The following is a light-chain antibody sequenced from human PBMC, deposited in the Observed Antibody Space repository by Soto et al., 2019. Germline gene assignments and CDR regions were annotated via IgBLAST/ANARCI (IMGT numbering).Light chain of an antibody. CDR1: QSIYKW. V-gene: IGKV1-5*03. CDR3: QHYDTYPWT. CDR2: EAS. Sequence: DIQMTQSPSTLSASVGDRVTITCRASQSIYKWLAWYQQKSGKAPNLLIYEASTLESGVPSRFSGSGSGTEFTFTISSLQPDDFATYYCQHYDTYPWTFGQGTKVDIQ. J-gene: IGKJ1*01.